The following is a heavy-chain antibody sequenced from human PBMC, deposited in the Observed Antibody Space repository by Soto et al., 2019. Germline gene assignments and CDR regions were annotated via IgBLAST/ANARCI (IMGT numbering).Heavy chain of an antibody. CDR3: ARVDWNDPSRYFDY. J-gene: IGHJ4*02. D-gene: IGHD1-1*01. Sequence: SVKVSCKASGGTFSSYAISWVRQAPGQGLEWMGGIIPIFGTANYAQKFQGRVTITADESTSTAYMELSSLRSDDTAVYYCARVDWNDPSRYFDYWGQVTLVTGS. V-gene: IGHV1-69*13. CDR2: IIPIFGTA. CDR1: GGTFSSYA.